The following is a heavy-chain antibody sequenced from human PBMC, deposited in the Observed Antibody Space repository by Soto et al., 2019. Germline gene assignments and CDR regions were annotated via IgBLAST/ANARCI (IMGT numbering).Heavy chain of an antibody. J-gene: IGHJ6*02. CDR1: GGSISSSSYY. Sequence: SETLSLTCTVSGGSISSSSYYWGWIRQPPGKGLEWIGSIYYSGSTYYNPSLKSRVTISVDTSKNQFSLKLSSVTAADTAVYYCARRWGFWSGYPPHYHYYGMDVWGQGTTVTVSS. CDR3: ARRWGFWSGYPPHYHYYGMDV. V-gene: IGHV4-39*01. D-gene: IGHD3-3*01. CDR2: IYYSGST.